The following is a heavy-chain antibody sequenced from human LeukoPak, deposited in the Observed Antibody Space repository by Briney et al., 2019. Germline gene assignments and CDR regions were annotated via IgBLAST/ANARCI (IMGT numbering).Heavy chain of an antibody. Sequence: GGSLRLSCAASGFTFDDYAMHWVRQAPGKGLEWVSGISWNSGSIGYADSVKGRFTISRDNAKNSLYLQMNSLRAEDMALYYCAKGISGSLRFLEWATWGQGTLVTVSS. CDR3: AKGISGSLRFLEWAT. CDR2: ISWNSGSI. CDR1: GFTFDDYA. D-gene: IGHD3-3*01. V-gene: IGHV3-9*03. J-gene: IGHJ4*02.